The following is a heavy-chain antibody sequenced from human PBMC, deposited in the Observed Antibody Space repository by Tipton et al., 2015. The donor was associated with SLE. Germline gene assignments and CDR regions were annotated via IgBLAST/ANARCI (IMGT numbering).Heavy chain of an antibody. D-gene: IGHD6-19*01. CDR1: GFTFSSYE. CDR2: ISSSGSTI. J-gene: IGHJ4*02. CDR3: AKDASSGWFWYFDY. V-gene: IGHV3-48*03. Sequence: SLRLSCAASGFTFSSYEMNWVRQAPGKGLEWVSYISSSGSTIYYADSVKGRFTISRDNSKNTLYLQMNSLRAEDTAVYYCAKDASSGWFWYFDYWGQGTLVTVSS.